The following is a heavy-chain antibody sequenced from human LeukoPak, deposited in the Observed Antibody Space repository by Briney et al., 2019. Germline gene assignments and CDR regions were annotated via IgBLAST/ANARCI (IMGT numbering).Heavy chain of an antibody. V-gene: IGHV3-30*02. Sequence: GGSLRLSCAASGFTFSSYGMHWVRQAPGKGLEWVAFIRYDGSNKFYADSVKGRFTISRDNSKNTLYLQMNSLRGEDTAVYYCAKDPDFNDAGAFDIWGQGQWSPSLQ. CDR1: GFTFSSYG. CDR2: IRYDGSNK. D-gene: IGHD1-1*01. CDR3: AKDPDFNDAGAFDI. J-gene: IGHJ3*02.